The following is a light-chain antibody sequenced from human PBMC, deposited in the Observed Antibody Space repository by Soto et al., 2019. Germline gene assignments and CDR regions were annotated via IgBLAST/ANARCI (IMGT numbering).Light chain of an antibody. V-gene: IGLV2-8*01. Sequence: QSALTQPPSASGSPGQSVTISCTGTSSDVGGYNYVSWYQQHPGKAPKLMIYDVTRRPSGVPDRFSASKSGNTASLTVSGLQAEDEADYYCSSSAGSNTLVFGGGTKLTV. CDR2: DVT. CDR1: SSDVGGYNY. CDR3: SSSAGSNTLV. J-gene: IGLJ2*01.